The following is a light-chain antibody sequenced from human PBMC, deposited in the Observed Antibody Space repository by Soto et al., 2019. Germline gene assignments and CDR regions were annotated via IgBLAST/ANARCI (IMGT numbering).Light chain of an antibody. Sequence: EIVLTQSPDTLSLSPGERATLSCRSSQSVSSTYIAWYQQKPGQAPRLLIYDASTRATGIPDRFSGGGSGTEFTLTISSLQSEDFATYYCQQYNNWPPVTFGPGTKVDIK. J-gene: IGKJ3*01. CDR2: DAS. CDR1: QSVSST. CDR3: QQYNNWPPVT. V-gene: IGKV3-15*01.